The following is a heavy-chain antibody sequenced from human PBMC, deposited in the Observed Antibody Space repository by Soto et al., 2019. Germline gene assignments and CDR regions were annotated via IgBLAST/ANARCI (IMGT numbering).Heavy chain of an antibody. V-gene: IGHV1-18*01. CDR3: AREASVLIPAAQPSRFDS. Sequence: AAVKVSCKGFGYSFMKYGINWVRQAPGQGLEWVGWISPYSGYTHSAQKFHGRLTLTTDTAASTAYMELRILRSADTALYYCAREASVLIPAAQPSRFDSRGQGTLVTVS. CDR1: GYSFMKYG. J-gene: IGHJ4*02. CDR2: ISPYSGYT. D-gene: IGHD2-2*01.